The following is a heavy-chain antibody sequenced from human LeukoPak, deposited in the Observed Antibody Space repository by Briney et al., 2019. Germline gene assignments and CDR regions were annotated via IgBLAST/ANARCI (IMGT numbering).Heavy chain of an antibody. Sequence: SETLSLTCTVSGGSLSSHYWSWIRQPPGKGLEWIGYIYYSGSTNYTPSLQSRVTISVDTSKNQFSLKLSSVTAADTAGYYCASLEYSSSSRSRYYYYMDVWGKGTTVTVSS. CDR3: ASLEYSSSSRSRYYYYMDV. J-gene: IGHJ6*03. D-gene: IGHD6-6*01. V-gene: IGHV4-59*11. CDR1: GGSLSSHY. CDR2: IYYSGST.